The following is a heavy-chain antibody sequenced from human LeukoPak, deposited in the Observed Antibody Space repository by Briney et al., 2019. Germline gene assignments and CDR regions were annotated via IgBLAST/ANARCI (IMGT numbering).Heavy chain of an antibody. Sequence: SETLSLTCTVSSGSISSYYWTWIRQPPGKGLEFIGYIDYIGTTNYNPSLKSRVTISVDTSKNQFSLKLSSVTAADTAFYYCARKAWTSGSYDSWGQGPLVTVSS. CDR2: IDYIGTT. V-gene: IGHV4-59*08. J-gene: IGHJ4*02. D-gene: IGHD3-10*01. CDR1: SGSISSYY. CDR3: ARKAWTSGSYDS.